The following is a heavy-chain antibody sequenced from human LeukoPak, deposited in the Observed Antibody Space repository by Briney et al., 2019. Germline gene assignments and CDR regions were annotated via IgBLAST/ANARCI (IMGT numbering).Heavy chain of an antibody. J-gene: IGHJ4*02. CDR2: INHSGST. Sequence: GSLRLSCAASGFTFSSYAMSWVRQAPGKGLEWIGEINHSGSTNYNPSLKSRVTISVDTSKNQFSLKLSSVTAADTAVYYCARRLRYFDWLSHFDYWGQGTLVTVSS. D-gene: IGHD3-9*01. CDR1: GFTFSSYA. V-gene: IGHV4-34*01. CDR3: ARRLRYFDWLSHFDY.